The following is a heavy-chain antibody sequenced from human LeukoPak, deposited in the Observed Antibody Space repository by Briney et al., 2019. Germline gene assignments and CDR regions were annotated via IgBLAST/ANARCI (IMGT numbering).Heavy chain of an antibody. D-gene: IGHD1-26*01. CDR2: INPNSGGT. V-gene: IGHV1-2*02. J-gene: IGHJ3*02. CDR1: GYTFTGYY. CDR3: ARGQKRARLYYMGATDAFDI. Sequence: ASVKVSCKASGYTFTGYYMHWVRQAPGQGLEWMGWINPNSGGTNYAQKFQGRVTMTRDTSISTAYMELSRLRSDDTAVYYCARGQKRARLYYMGATDAFDIWGQGTMVTVSS.